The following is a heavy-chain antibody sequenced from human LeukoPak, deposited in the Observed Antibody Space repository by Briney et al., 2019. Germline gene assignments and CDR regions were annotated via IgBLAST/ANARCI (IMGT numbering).Heavy chain of an antibody. D-gene: IGHD6-6*01. CDR3: ARRVSSSSSPLYYYYGMDV. CDR1: GYTFTSYD. V-gene: IGHV1-8*01. J-gene: IGHJ6*02. Sequence: ASVKVSCKASGYTFTSYDINWVRQATGQGLEWMGWMNPNSGNTGYAQKFQGRVTMTRNTSISTAYMELSSLRSEDTAVYYCARRVSSSSSPLYYYYGMDVWGQGTTVTVSS. CDR2: MNPNSGNT.